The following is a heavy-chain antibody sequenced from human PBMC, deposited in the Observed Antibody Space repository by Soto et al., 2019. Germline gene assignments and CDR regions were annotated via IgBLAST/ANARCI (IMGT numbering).Heavy chain of an antibody. D-gene: IGHD6-6*01. CDR3: AIVSIRPRPRGIDF. Sequence: PGGSLRLCWAASAFTVSTNYMRWVRQAPGKGLVWVSVIYSGGGTSYADSVKGRFTISRDSSKNTLYLLMNSLRVEDTAVYYCAIVSIRPRPRGIDFRGQGPLVT. CDR2: IYSGGGT. CDR1: AFTVSTNY. V-gene: IGHV3-66*01. J-gene: IGHJ4*02.